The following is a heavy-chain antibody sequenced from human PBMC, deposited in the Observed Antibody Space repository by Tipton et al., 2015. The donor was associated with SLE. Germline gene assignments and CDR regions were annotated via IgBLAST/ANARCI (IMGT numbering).Heavy chain of an antibody. J-gene: IGHJ4*02. D-gene: IGHD6-13*01. CDR3: AKAPIAAAGPAFDY. CDR2: ISSSSSTI. CDR1: GFTFSSYS. V-gene: IGHV3-48*01. Sequence: GSLRLSCAASGFTFSSYSMNWARQAPGKGLEWVSYISSSSSTIYYADSVKGRFTISRDNAKNSLYLQMNSLRAEDTAVYYCAKAPIAAAGPAFDYWGQGTLVTVSS.